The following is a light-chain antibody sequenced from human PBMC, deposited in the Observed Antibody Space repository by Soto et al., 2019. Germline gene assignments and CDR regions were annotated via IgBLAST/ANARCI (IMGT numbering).Light chain of an antibody. CDR2: GVN. J-gene: IGLJ1*01. V-gene: IGLV2-23*02. CDR1: SSDVGSYNL. Sequence: QSALTQPASVSGSPGPSITISCTGTSSDVGSYNLVSWYQQHPGKAPKLMIYGVNKRPSGVSNRFSGSKSGNTASLTISGLQAEDEADYYGCSYAGISTFYVFGTGTKLTVL. CDR3: CSYAGISTFYV.